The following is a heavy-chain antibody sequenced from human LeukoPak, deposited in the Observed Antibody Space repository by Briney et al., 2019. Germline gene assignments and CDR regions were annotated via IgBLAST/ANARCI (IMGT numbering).Heavy chain of an antibody. CDR3: AKDGLWFGELLADY. J-gene: IGHJ4*02. CDR1: GFTFSSYA. D-gene: IGHD3-10*01. Sequence: GGSLRLSCAASGFTFSSYAMSWVRQAPGKGLEWVSAISGSGGSTYYADSVKGRFTISRDNSKNTLYLQMNSLRAEDTAVYYCAKDGLWFGELLADYWGQGTLVTVSS. V-gene: IGHV3-23*01. CDR2: ISGSGGST.